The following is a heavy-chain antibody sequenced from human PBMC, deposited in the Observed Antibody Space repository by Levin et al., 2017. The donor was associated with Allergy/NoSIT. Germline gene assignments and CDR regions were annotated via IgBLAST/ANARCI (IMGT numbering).Heavy chain of an antibody. D-gene: IGHD4-17*01. J-gene: IGHJ4*02. CDR2: MFYSGSN. Sequence: SETLSLTCTVSGGSITSYYWSWIRQPPGKGLEWIGYMFYSGSNNYNPSLKSRVTISVDTSKNQFSLKLSSVTAADTAVYYCAREGGRIGDYAYWGQGTLVTVSS. CDR1: GGSITSYY. CDR3: AREGGRIGDYAY. V-gene: IGHV4-59*01.